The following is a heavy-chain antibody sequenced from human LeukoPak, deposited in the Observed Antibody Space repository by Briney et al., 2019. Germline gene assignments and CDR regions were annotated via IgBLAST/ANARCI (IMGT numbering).Heavy chain of an antibody. J-gene: IGHJ4*02. CDR3: AREQQQLVLNY. Sequence: PSQTLSLTCTVSGGSISSGGYYWSWIRQPPGKGLEWIGYIYHSGSTYYNPSLKSRVTISVDTSKNQFSLKLSSVAAADAAVYYCAREQQQLVLNYWGQGTLVTVSS. V-gene: IGHV4-30-2*01. CDR2: IYHSGST. CDR1: GGSISSGGYY. D-gene: IGHD6-13*01.